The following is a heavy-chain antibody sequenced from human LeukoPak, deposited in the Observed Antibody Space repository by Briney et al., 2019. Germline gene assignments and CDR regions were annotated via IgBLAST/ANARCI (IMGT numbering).Heavy chain of an antibody. V-gene: IGHV1-69*05. J-gene: IGHJ6*03. CDR2: IIPIFGTA. CDR3: ASSISNYNYYYYMDV. CDR1: VGTFIMYA. D-gene: IGHD4-11*01. Sequence: AVTVSFMCSVGTFIMYAMSGVRQAPGQGGGGMGGIIPIFGTANYAQKFQGRVTITTDDSTSTAYMQLSSLRSEDTAVYYCASSISNYNYYYYMDVWGKGTTVTVSS.